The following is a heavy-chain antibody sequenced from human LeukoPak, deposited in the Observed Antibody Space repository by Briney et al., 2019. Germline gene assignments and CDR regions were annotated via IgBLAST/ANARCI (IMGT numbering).Heavy chain of an antibody. V-gene: IGHV3-23*01. D-gene: IGHD6-13*01. CDR2: ISGSGGST. CDR1: GFTFSSYG. CDR3: AKDRPAQYSGSWFDY. J-gene: IGHJ4*02. Sequence: GGTLRLSCAASGFTFSSYGMSWVRQAPGKGLEWVSAISGSGGSTYYADSVKGRFTISRDNSKNTLYLQMNSLRAEDTAVYYCAKDRPAQYSGSWFDYWGQGTLVTVSS.